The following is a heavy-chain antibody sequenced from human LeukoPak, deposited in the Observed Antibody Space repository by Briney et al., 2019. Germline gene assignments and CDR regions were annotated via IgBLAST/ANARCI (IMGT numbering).Heavy chain of an antibody. CDR2: TYYSGST. J-gene: IGHJ5*02. Sequence: SETLSLTCTVSGGSISSITYSWGWIRQPPGKGLEWIGSTYYSGSTYYNPSLKSRVSIFVDASKNQLSLHLSSVTAADTAVYYCARRHSGSYYGKHWFDPWGQGTLVTVSS. D-gene: IGHD1-26*01. CDR3: ARRHSGSYYGKHWFDP. V-gene: IGHV4-39*01. CDR1: GGSISSITYS.